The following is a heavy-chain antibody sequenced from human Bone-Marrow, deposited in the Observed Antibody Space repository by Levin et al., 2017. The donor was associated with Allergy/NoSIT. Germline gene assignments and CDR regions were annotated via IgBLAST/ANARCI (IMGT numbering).Heavy chain of an antibody. CDR1: GLTLSSYG. CDR2: SSHDGTNK. Sequence: PGGSLRLSCVASGLTLSSYGMHWVRQAPGKGLEWVAVSSHDGTNKHYADSVKGRFTISRDNSKNSLFLQMNSLRVDDTAVYYCAKDRTYGILWNYGMDVWGQGTTVTVSS. CDR3: AKDRTYGILWNYGMDV. V-gene: IGHV3-30*18. J-gene: IGHJ6*02. D-gene: IGHD4-17*01.